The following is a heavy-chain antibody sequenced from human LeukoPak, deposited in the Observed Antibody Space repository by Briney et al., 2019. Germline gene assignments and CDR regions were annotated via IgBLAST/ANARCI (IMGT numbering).Heavy chain of an antibody. D-gene: IGHD4/OR15-4a*01. CDR1: GGTFSSYA. CDR2: IIPILGIA. V-gene: IGHV1-69*04. J-gene: IGHJ6*02. CDR3: VREAGAAYYYGMDV. Sequence: ASVKVSCKASGGTFSSYAISWVRQAPGQGLEWMGRIIPILGIANYAQKFQGRVTITADKSTSTAYMELSSLRSDDTAVYYCVREAGAAYYYGMDVWGQGTTVTVSS.